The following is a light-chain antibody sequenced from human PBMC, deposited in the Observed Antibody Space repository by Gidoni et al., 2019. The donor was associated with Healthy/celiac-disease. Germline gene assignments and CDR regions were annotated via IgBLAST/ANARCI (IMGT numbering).Light chain of an antibody. V-gene: IGKV3-20*01. CDR1: QSVSSSY. Sequence: GERATLSCRASQSVSSSYLAWYQQKPGQAPRLLIYGASSRATGIPDRFSGSGSGTDFTLTISRLEPEDFAVYYCQQYGSSPPTFGQGTKLEIK. CDR3: QQYGSSPPT. CDR2: GAS. J-gene: IGKJ2*01.